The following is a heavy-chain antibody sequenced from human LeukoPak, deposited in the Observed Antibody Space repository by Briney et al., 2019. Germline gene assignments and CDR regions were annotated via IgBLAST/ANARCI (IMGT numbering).Heavy chain of an antibody. CDR1: GFTFSSYS. Sequence: GGSLRPSCAASGFTFSSYSMNWVRQAPGKGLEWVSSISSSSSYIYYADSVKGRFTISRDNAKNSLYLQMNSLRAEDTAVYYCARDRRDRIAAAGIFDYWGQGTLVTVSS. D-gene: IGHD6-13*01. V-gene: IGHV3-21*01. CDR2: ISSSSSYI. J-gene: IGHJ4*02. CDR3: ARDRRDRIAAAGIFDY.